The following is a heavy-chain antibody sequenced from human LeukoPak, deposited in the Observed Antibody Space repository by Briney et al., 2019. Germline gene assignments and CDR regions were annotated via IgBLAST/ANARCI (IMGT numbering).Heavy chain of an antibody. Sequence: PGGSLLLSCAASGFTVSSNYMSWVRQAPGKGLEWVSVIYSGGSTYYADSVKGRFTISRDNSKNTLYLQMNSLRAEDTAVYYCARLVYGYYYTYFDYWGHGTLVTVSS. CDR2: IYSGGST. CDR3: ARLVYGYYYTYFDY. V-gene: IGHV3-53*01. J-gene: IGHJ4*01. D-gene: IGHD3-22*01. CDR1: GFTVSSNY.